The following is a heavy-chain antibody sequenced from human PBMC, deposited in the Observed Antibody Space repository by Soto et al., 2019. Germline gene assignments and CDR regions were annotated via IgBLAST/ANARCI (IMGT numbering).Heavy chain of an antibody. CDR1: GFTFSDYY. CDR3: ARVVTRDGYINWFDP. J-gene: IGHJ5*02. D-gene: IGHD5-12*01. CDR2: ISSSSSYT. Sequence: KAGGSLRLSCAASGFTFSDYYMSWIRQAPGKGLEWVSYISSSSSYTNYADSVKGRFTISRDNAKNSLYLQMNSLRAEDTAVYYCARVVTRDGYINWFDPWGQGTLVTVSS. V-gene: IGHV3-11*06.